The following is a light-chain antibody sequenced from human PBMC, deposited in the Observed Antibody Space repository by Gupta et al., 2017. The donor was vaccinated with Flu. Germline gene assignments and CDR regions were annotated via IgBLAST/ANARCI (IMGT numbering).Light chain of an antibody. CDR1: QCISTF. CDR2: GTS. J-gene: IGKJ2*01. CDR3: QQSDSTLYT. Sequence: DIQMTQSPSSLSASVGDRVTITCRASQCISTFLDWYQQKPGKAPNLLIYGTSTLHAGVPSRFSGSGSGTDFTLTISRLQPEDFATYYCQQSDSTLYTFGQGTKVEIK. V-gene: IGKV1-39*01.